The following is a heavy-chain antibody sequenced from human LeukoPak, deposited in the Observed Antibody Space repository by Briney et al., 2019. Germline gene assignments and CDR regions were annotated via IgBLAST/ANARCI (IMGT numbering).Heavy chain of an antibody. CDR2: IWYDGSNK. Sequence: PGGTLRLSCAASGFTFSSYGMHWVRQAPGKGLEWVAVIWYDGSNKYYADSVKGRFNISRDNSEKTLYLQMNSLRAEDTALYYCARDGETTGSISSWFDYWGQGTLVPVSS. D-gene: IGHD6-13*01. CDR1: GFTFSSYG. CDR3: ARDGETTGSISSWFDY. J-gene: IGHJ4*02. V-gene: IGHV3-33*01.